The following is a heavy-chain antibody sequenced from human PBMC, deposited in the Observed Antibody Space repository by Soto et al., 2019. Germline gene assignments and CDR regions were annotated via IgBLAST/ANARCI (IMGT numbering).Heavy chain of an antibody. CDR3: ERIGQSFDY. V-gene: IGHV1-46*01. CDR2: INPSGGST. CDR1: GYTFTSYY. J-gene: IGHJ4*02. Sequence: QVQLVQSGAEVKKPGASVKVSCKAAGYTFTSYYMHWVRQAPGQGLEWMGIINPSGGSTSYAQKFQGRVTMTRDTSTSTVYMELSRLRSEETAVYYCERIGQSFDYWGQGTLVTVSS.